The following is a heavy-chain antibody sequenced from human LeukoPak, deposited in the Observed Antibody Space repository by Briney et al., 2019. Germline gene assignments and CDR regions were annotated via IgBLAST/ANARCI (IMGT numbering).Heavy chain of an antibody. V-gene: IGHV3-9*01. CDR1: GFTFDDYA. D-gene: IGHD6-13*01. J-gene: IGHJ4*02. CDR2: ISWNSGSI. CDR3: ARDSGYSTSTTYY. Sequence: PGRSLRLSCAASGFTFDDYAMHWVRQAPGKGLEWVSGISWNSGSIGYADSVKGRFTISRDNAKNSLYLQMSSLRAEDTAVYYCARDSGYSTSTTYYWGQGTLVAVSS.